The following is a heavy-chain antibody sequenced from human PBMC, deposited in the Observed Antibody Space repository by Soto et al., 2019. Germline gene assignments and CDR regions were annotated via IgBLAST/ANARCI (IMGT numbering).Heavy chain of an antibody. V-gene: IGHV3-21*01. J-gene: IGHJ3*02. CDR3: ARDLAGHIMGGGAFDI. Sequence: EVQLVESGGGLVKPGGSLRLSCAASGFTFSSYSMNWVRQAPGKGLEWVSSISSSSSYIYYADSVKGRFTISRDNAKNSLYLQMNGLRAEDTAVYYCARDLAGHIMGGGAFDIWGQGTMVTVSS. D-gene: IGHD6-13*01. CDR1: GFTFSSYS. CDR2: ISSSSSYI.